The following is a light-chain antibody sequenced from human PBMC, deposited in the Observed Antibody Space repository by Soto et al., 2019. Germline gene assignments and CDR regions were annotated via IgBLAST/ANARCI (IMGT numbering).Light chain of an antibody. Sequence: QLVLTQPPSASGTPGQRVTISCSGSSSNIGGNTVNWYQQLPGTAPKLLNYGNDQRPSGVPDRFSGSKSGTSASLAISGLQSEDEADYYCAAWDDSLNAFVFGTGTKLTVL. V-gene: IGLV1-44*01. J-gene: IGLJ1*01. CDR3: AAWDDSLNAFV. CDR2: GND. CDR1: SSNIGGNT.